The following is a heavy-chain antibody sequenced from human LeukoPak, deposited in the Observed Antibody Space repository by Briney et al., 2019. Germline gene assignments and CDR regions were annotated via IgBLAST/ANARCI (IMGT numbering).Heavy chain of an antibody. D-gene: IGHD2-2*02. CDR2: ISSSSSYI. Sequence: PGGSLRLSCAASGFTFSSYSMNWVRQAPGKGLEWVSSISSSSSYIYYADSVKGRFTISRDNAKNSLYLQMNSLRAEDTAVYYCAREATFPHVSTDIVVVPAAIYPDDFDAFDIWGQGTMVTVSS. CDR1: GFTFSSYS. V-gene: IGHV3-21*01. CDR3: AREATFPHVSTDIVVVPAAIYPDDFDAFDI. J-gene: IGHJ3*02.